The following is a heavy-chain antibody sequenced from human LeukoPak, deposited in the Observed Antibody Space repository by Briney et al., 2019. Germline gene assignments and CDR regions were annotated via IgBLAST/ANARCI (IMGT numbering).Heavy chain of an antibody. Sequence: ASVKVSCKASGYTFTGWYIHWVRQAPGQGLEWMGWIDPNSGGTGYAQKFQGRVTLTRDTSISTAYLELNSLTSDETAVYYCARDLPKTGYVGASDIWGQGTMVTVSS. CDR1: GYTFTGWY. CDR3: ARDLPKTGYVGASDI. D-gene: IGHD5-12*01. CDR2: IDPNSGGT. V-gene: IGHV1-2*02. J-gene: IGHJ3*02.